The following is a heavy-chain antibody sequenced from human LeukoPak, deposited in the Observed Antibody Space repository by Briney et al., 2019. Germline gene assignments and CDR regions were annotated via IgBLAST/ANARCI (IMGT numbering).Heavy chain of an antibody. V-gene: IGHV4-39*07. D-gene: IGHD2-15*01. J-gene: IGHJ5*02. CDR2: IYYSGST. Sequence: SETLSLTCTVSGGSISSSSYYWGWIRQPPGKGLEWIGSIYYSGSTYYNPSLKSRVTISVDTSKNQFSLKLSSVTAADTAVYYCAREARYCSGGSCPEVWFDPWSQGTLVTVSS. CDR3: AREARYCSGGSCPEVWFDP. CDR1: GGSISSSSYY.